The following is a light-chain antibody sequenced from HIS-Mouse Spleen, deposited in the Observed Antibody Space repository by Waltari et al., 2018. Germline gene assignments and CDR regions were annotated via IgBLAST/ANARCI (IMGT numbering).Light chain of an antibody. CDR1: KLGDKY. CDR3: QAWDSSYSV. J-gene: IGLJ2*01. Sequence: SYELTQPPSVSVSPGQTASITCSGDKLGDKYACWYQQKPGQSPVLVIYQGSKRPSGIPERFSGSNPGNTATLTISGTQAMDEADYYCQAWDSSYSVFGGGTKLTVL. V-gene: IGLV3-1*01. CDR2: QGS.